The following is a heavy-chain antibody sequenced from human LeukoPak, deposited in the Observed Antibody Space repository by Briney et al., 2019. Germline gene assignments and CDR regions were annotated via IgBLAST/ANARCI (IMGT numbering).Heavy chain of an antibody. J-gene: IGHJ4*02. V-gene: IGHV3-15*01. CDR1: GFTFSNAW. Sequence: GGSLRLSCAASGFTFSNAWMSWVRQAPGKGLEWIGRILSKGSGGTTDYVAPVKGRFTISRDDAENTVYLQMNSLRAEDTAVYYCARDMKTEWGVAGTRYWGQGTLVTVSS. CDR3: ARDMKTEWGVAGTRY. D-gene: IGHD6-19*01. CDR2: ILSKGSGGTT.